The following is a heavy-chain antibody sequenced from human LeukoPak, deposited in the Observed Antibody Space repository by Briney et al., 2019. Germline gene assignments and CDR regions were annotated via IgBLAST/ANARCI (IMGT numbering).Heavy chain of an antibody. D-gene: IGHD1-26*01. V-gene: IGHV1-2*02. Sequence: ASVKVSCKASGYTFTSYYIHWMRQAPGQGLEWMGWINPDSGHINYAQKFQGRITMTRDTSVNTAYMEMNNLTSDDTAIYYCARKWGTGRAVDPLFPTFFDPWGQGTQVTVSA. J-gene: IGHJ5*02. CDR3: ARKWGTGRAVDPLFPTFFDP. CDR1: GYTFTSYY. CDR2: INPDSGHI.